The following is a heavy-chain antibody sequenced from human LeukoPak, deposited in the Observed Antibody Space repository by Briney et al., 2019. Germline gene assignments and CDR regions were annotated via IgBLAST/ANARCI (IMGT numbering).Heavy chain of an antibody. CDR3: AKPFYDYSNTPGSDY. CDR1: GFTFSSYA. J-gene: IGHJ4*02. CDR2: ISGSGGST. V-gene: IGHV3-23*01. Sequence: PGGSLRLSCAASGFTFSSYAMSWVRQAPGKGLEWVSAISGSGGSTYYADSVKGRFTISRDNSKNTLYLQMNSLRAEDTAVYYCAKPFYDYSNTPGSDYWGQGTLVTVSS. D-gene: IGHD4-11*01.